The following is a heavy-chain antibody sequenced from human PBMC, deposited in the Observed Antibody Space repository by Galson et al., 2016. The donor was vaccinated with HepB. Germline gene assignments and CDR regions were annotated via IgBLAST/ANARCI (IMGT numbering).Heavy chain of an antibody. D-gene: IGHD1-26*01. J-gene: IGHJ2*01. CDR2: IRHSGGRT. Sequence: SLRLSCAASGFTFSSYAMTWVRQAPGKGLEWVSGIRHSGGRTYYADSVNGRFTISRDNSKNTLYLQMNSLRAEDTAVYYCAKSLIVGPTINWYFDLWGRGTLVTVSS. CDR3: AKSLIVGPTINWYFDL. CDR1: GFTFSSYA. V-gene: IGHV3-23*01.